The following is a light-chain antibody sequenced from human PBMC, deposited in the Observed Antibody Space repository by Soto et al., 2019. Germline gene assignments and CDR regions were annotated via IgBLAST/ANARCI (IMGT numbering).Light chain of an antibody. J-gene: IGLJ1*01. Sequence: QSALTQPASVSGSPGQSITISCTGTSSDVGGYNYVSWYQQHPGKAHKLMIYDVSNRPSGVSNRFSGSKSGNTASLTISGLQAEDEAYYYCSSYTSSSTLYVFGTGT. CDR1: SSDVGGYNY. CDR3: SSYTSSSTLYV. V-gene: IGLV2-14*01. CDR2: DVS.